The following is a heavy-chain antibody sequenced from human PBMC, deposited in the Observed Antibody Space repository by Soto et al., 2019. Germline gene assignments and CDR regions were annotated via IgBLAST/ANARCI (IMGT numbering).Heavy chain of an antibody. V-gene: IGHV1-2*04. J-gene: IGHJ4*02. CDR3: ARHPGVVPAAIPNYFDY. D-gene: IGHD2-2*02. CDR1: GYTFTGYY. CDR2: INPNSGGT. Sequence: ASVKVSCKASGYTFTGYYMHWVRQAPGQGLEWMGWINPNSGGTNYAQKFQGWVTMTRDTSISTAYMELSRLRSDDTAVYYCARHPGVVPAAIPNYFDYWGQGTLVTVSS.